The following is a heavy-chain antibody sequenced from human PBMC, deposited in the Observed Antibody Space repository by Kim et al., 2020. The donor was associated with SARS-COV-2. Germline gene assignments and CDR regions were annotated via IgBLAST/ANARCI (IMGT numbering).Heavy chain of an antibody. V-gene: IGHV4-34*01. CDR2: T. Sequence: TNYNPSLKSRVTISADTSKNQFSLNLSSMTAADAAMYFGARRDTGRGIDYWGRGTLVTVSP. CDR3: ARRDTGRGIDY. J-gene: IGHJ4*02. D-gene: IGHD3-10*01.